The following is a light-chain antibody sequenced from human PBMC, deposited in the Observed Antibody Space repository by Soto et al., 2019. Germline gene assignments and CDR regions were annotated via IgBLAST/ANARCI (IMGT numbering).Light chain of an antibody. CDR1: SSDVGGYAY. V-gene: IGLV2-14*03. J-gene: IGLJ2*01. Sequence: QSALTQPASVSGSLGQSITISRTGTSSDVGGYAYVSWYQQHPGKAPKLMIYEVRNRPSGVSDRFSGSKSGNTASLTISGLQAEDEADYYCSSYSSTASLVVFGGGTKLTVL. CDR3: SSYSSTASLVV. CDR2: EVR.